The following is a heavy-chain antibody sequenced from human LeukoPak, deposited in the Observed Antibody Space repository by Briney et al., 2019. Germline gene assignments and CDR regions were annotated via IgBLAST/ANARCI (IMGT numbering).Heavy chain of an antibody. CDR1: GDSISSYY. J-gene: IGHJ5*02. Sequence: SETLSLTCTVSGDSISSYYWSWIRQPPGKGLEWIGYIYYSGSTNYNPSLKSRVTISVDTSKNQFSLKLSSVTAADTAVYYCARDRDYGHWFDPWGQGTLVTVSS. D-gene: IGHD4-17*01. CDR3: ARDRDYGHWFDP. V-gene: IGHV4-59*01. CDR2: IYYSGST.